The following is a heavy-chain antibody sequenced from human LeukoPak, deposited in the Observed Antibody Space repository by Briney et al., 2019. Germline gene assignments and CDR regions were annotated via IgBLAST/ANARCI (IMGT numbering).Heavy chain of an antibody. CDR1: GGIFNDYS. J-gene: IGHJ4*02. D-gene: IGHD2-15*01. V-gene: IGHV1-69*04. Sequence: SVKVSCKASGGIFNDYSISWVRQAPGQGLEWMGRIIPILNVPNYAQKFEGRVTITADKSTNTAYMELSSLKSEDTAVYFCARDRPRARYFDYWGQGTLVTVSS. CDR2: IIPILNVP. CDR3: ARDRPRARYFDY.